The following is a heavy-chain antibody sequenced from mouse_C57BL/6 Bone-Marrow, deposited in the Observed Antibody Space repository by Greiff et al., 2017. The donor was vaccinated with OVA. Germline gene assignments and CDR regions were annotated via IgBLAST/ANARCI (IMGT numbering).Heavy chain of an antibody. CDR3: ATRWLLSDYYYAMDY. CDR1: GYTFTSYW. Sequence: QVQLQQPGAELVKPGASVKLSCKASGYTFTSYWMHWVKQRPGRGLEWIGRIDPNSGDTKYNEKFKSKATLTVDKPSSTAYMQLSSLTSEDSAVYYCATRWLLSDYYYAMDYWGQGTSVTVSS. CDR2: IDPNSGDT. J-gene: IGHJ4*01. V-gene: IGHV1-72*01. D-gene: IGHD2-3*01.